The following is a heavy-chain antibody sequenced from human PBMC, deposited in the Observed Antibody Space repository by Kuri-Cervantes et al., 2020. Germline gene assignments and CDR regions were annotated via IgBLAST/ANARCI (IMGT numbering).Heavy chain of an antibody. CDR3: AKAGQQLVAYYFDY. CDR2: INSDGSST. Sequence: GGSLRLSCAASGFTFSSYWMHWVRQAPGKGLVWVSRINSDGSSTSYADSVKGRFTISRDNAKNTLYLQMNSLRAEDTALYYCAKAGQQLVAYYFDYWGQGTLVTVSS. V-gene: IGHV3-74*01. CDR1: GFTFSSYW. J-gene: IGHJ4*02. D-gene: IGHD6-13*01.